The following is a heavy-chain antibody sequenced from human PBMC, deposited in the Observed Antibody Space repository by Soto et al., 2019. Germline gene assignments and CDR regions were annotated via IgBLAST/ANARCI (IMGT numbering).Heavy chain of an antibody. V-gene: IGHV1-69*13. CDR3: ARDSNGAQDY. D-gene: IGHD4-17*01. CDR1: GGTFSSYT. J-gene: IGHJ4*02. Sequence: GASVKISCKASGGTFSSYTISWVRQAPGQGLEWMGGIIPIFGTANYAQKFQGRVTITADESTSTAYMELSSLRSEDTAVYYCARDSNGAQDYWGQGTLVTVSS. CDR2: IIPIFGTA.